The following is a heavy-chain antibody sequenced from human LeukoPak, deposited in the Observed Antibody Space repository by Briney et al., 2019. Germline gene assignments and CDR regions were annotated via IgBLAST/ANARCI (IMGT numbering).Heavy chain of an antibody. CDR2: INHSGST. J-gene: IGHJ4*02. CDR3: ARGVRGSGSYFDY. D-gene: IGHD3-10*01. CDR1: GGSISSYY. Sequence: SETLSLTCTVSGGSISSYYWSWIRQPPGKGLEWIGEINHSGSTNYNPSLKSRVTISVDTSKNQFSLKLSSVTAADTAVYYCARGVRGSGSYFDYWGQGTLVTVSS. V-gene: IGHV4-34*01.